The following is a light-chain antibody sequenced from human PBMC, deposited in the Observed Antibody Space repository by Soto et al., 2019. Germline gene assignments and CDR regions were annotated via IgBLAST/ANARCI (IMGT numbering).Light chain of an antibody. J-gene: IGKJ5*01. CDR2: GAS. CDR1: QSVSRRY. CDR3: QQYGSSPPGT. V-gene: IGKV3-20*01. Sequence: IVLTQSPGTLSLSPGEGATLPCRSSQSVSRRYLAWDQQKPGQATRLLVYGASSRATGIPDRLSGSGSGTDFTLTISRLEPEDFAVYYCQQYGSSPPGTFGQGTRLEIK.